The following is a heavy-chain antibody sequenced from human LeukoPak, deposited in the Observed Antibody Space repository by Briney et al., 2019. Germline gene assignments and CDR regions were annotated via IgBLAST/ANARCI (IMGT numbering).Heavy chain of an antibody. CDR2: IYSGGST. CDR1: GFTVSRND. J-gene: IGHJ4*02. Sequence: GGSLRLSCAASGFTVSRNDMSWVRQAPVKGLEWVSLIYSGGSTNYADSVKGRFTISRDNSKNTLYLQMNSLRVEDTAVYYCAREVETPYSSSYDYWGQGTLVTVSS. CDR3: AREVETPYSSSYDY. D-gene: IGHD6-6*01. V-gene: IGHV3-66*01.